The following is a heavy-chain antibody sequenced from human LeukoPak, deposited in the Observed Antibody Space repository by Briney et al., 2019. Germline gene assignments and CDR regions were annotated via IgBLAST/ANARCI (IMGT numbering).Heavy chain of an antibody. CDR2: IYDSGST. Sequence: SETLSLTCTVSGGSISSYYWSWIRQPPGKGLEWIGYIYDSGSTNYNPSLKSRVTISVDTSKNQFSLKLSSVTAADTAVYYCASDYGGNSNYWYFDLWGRGTLVTVSS. V-gene: IGHV4-59*08. J-gene: IGHJ2*01. CDR3: ASDYGGNSNYWYFDL. D-gene: IGHD4-23*01. CDR1: GGSISSYY.